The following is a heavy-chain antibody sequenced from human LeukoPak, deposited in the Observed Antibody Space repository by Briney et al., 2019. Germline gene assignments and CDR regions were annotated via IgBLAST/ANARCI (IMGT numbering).Heavy chain of an antibody. Sequence: GGSLRLSWSVSGFTFSTYVMHWVRQAPGKGREYVSAISSNGDNTYYADSVKGRFTISRDNSKNTLYLQMSSLRADDTAVYYCVRGTGYWGQGTLVTVSS. J-gene: IGHJ4*02. V-gene: IGHV3-64D*06. CDR2: ISSNGDNT. CDR1: GFTFSTYV. CDR3: VRGTGY.